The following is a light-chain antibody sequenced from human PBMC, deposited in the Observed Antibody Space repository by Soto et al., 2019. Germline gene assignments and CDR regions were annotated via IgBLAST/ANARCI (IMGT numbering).Light chain of an antibody. Sequence: DIQMTQSPSSLSASVGDRVTITCRASQTVSKFVNWYQQKPGKAPKLLIYAASSLQSGVPSRFSGSGSGTDFTLTISRLEPEDFAVYYCQQYGSSPHFGQGTRLEI. CDR1: QTVSKF. CDR3: QQYGSSPH. J-gene: IGKJ5*01. CDR2: AAS. V-gene: IGKV1-39*01.